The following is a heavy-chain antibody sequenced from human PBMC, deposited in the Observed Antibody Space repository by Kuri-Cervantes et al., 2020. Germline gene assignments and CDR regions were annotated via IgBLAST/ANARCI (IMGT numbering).Heavy chain of an antibody. CDR2: INQNGREK. D-gene: IGHD6-19*01. V-gene: IGHV3-7*03. Sequence: GGSLRLSCEASGFSFRGSWVTWVRQVPGKGLEWVANINQNGREKNYVAPVKGRFAISRDNAKSSAYLQMNSLRAEDTAVYYCVPSGGYSSGWSLDYWGQGTLVTVSS. J-gene: IGHJ4*02. CDR3: VPSGGYSSGWSLDY. CDR1: GFSFRGSW.